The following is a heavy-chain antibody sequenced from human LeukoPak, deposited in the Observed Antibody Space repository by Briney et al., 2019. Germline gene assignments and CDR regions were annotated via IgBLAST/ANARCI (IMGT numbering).Heavy chain of an antibody. V-gene: IGHV1-2*02. CDR3: ATHYTYYYDSSSTGDAFDI. Sequence: GASVKVSCKASGYTFTDYHIHWVRQAPGQGLEWMGWIIPNSGGTHFAQKFQDRVTMTRDTSITTVYMELSSLRSDDAAVYYCATHYTYYYDSSSTGDAFDIWGQGTMVTVSS. D-gene: IGHD3-22*01. CDR1: GYTFTDYH. J-gene: IGHJ3*02. CDR2: IIPNSGGT.